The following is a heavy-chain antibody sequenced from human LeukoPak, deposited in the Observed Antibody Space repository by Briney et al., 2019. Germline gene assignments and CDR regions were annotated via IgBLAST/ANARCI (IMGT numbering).Heavy chain of an antibody. Sequence: PSETLSLTCAVSGGSISSSNWWSWVRQPPGKGLEWIGEIYHSGSTNYNPSLKSRVTISVDKSKNQFSLKLSSVTAADTAVYYCARADIVATIGIFDYWGQGTLVTVSS. D-gene: IGHD5-12*01. V-gene: IGHV4-4*02. CDR2: IYHSGST. J-gene: IGHJ4*02. CDR1: GGSISSSNW. CDR3: ARADIVATIGIFDY.